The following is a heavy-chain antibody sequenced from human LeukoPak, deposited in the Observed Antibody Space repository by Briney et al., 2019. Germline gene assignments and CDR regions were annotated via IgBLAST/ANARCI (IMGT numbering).Heavy chain of an antibody. CDR2: IKQDGSEK. J-gene: IGHJ4*02. D-gene: IGHD3-22*01. V-gene: IGHV3-7*04. Sequence: PGGPLRLSCAASGFTFSSYWMSWVRQAPGKGLEWVANIKQDGSEKYYVDSVKGRFTIPRDNAKNSLYLQMNSLRAEDTAVYYCARVGGDYYFYFDYWGQGTLVTVSS. CDR1: GFTFSSYW. CDR3: ARVGGDYYFYFDY.